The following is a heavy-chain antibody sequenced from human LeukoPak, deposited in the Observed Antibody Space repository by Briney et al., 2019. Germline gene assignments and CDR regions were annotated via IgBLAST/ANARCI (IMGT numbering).Heavy chain of an antibody. V-gene: IGHV1-58*01. CDR1: GFTSSATA. Sequence: SVKVSCKASGFTSSATAVQWARQARGQRLEWIGWIVVGSGNINYAQKFQERVTITRDMSTSTAYMELSSLRSEDTAVYYCAAPALNDILTGPSGAFDIWGQGTMVTVSS. CDR2: IVVGSGNI. D-gene: IGHD3-9*01. J-gene: IGHJ3*02. CDR3: AAPALNDILTGPSGAFDI.